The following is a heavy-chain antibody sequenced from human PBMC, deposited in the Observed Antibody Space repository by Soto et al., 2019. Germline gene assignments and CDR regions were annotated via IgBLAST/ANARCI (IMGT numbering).Heavy chain of an antibody. CDR2: IYYSGTT. J-gene: IGHJ4*02. V-gene: IGHV4-59*01. D-gene: IGHD6-19*01. Sequence: QVQLQESGPGLVKPSETLSLTCTVSGGSISSYYWSWIRQPPGKGLEWIGYIYYSGTTNYNPSLKSRFTISVDTSKNQFSLKLSSVTAADTAVYYCARGGRYSSGWYYFDYWGQGTLVTVSS. CDR3: ARGGRYSSGWYYFDY. CDR1: GGSISSYY.